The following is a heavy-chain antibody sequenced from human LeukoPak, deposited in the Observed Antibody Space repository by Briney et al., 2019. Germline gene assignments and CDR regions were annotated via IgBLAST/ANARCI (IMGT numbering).Heavy chain of an antibody. CDR3: TGRAYGY. CDR2: IKSTTDGGTT. CDR1: GFTFSNAW. J-gene: IGHJ4*02. Sequence: PGGSLRLPCAASGFTFSNAWMSWVRQAPGKGLEWVGRIKSTTDGGTTDYAAPVKGRFTISRDDSKNTLYVQMNSLKTGDTAVYYCTGRAYGYWGQGTLVTVSS. D-gene: IGHD2-8*01. V-gene: IGHV3-15*01.